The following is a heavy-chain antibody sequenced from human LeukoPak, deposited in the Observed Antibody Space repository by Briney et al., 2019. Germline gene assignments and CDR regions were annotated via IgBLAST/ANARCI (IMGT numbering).Heavy chain of an antibody. CDR3: AKDLSGYGDYGFDY. J-gene: IGHJ4*02. CDR2: ISGSGGST. D-gene: IGHD4-17*01. Sequence: GGSLRLSCAASGFTFSSYAMSWVRQAPGKGLEWVSAISGSGGSTYYADSVSGRFTISRDNSKNTLYLQMNSLRAEDTAVYYCAKDLSGYGDYGFDYWGQGTLVTVSS. V-gene: IGHV3-23*01. CDR1: GFTFSSYA.